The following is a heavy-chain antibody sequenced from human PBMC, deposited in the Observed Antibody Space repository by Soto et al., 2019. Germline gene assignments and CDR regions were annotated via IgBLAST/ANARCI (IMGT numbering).Heavy chain of an antibody. D-gene: IGHD1-26*01. CDR2: IRNKANGYTT. CDR1: GFSFSDHY. Sequence: PGESLTHFCEASGFSFSDHYMDWVRQAAGKGLEWLGRIRNKANGYTTEYATSVRGRISISRDDSKNSLFLPVTNLKIEDTAVYFCAKEATIDQWELLHFDSWGQGNLVTVSS. J-gene: IGHJ4*02. V-gene: IGHV3-72*01. CDR3: AKEATIDQWELLHFDS.